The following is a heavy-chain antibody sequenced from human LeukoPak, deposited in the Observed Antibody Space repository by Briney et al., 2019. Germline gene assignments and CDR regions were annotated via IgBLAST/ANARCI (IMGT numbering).Heavy chain of an antibody. Sequence: PGGSLRLSCAASGFTFSSYSMNWVRQAPGKGLEWVSSISSTGTHIYYADSVKGRFTISRNNAENSLYLQMNSLRAEDTAVYYCARGASSGYYYDAFDIWGQGTMVTVSS. CDR1: GFTFSSYS. CDR3: ARGASSGYYYDAFDI. CDR2: ISSTGTHI. D-gene: IGHD3-22*01. V-gene: IGHV3-21*01. J-gene: IGHJ3*02.